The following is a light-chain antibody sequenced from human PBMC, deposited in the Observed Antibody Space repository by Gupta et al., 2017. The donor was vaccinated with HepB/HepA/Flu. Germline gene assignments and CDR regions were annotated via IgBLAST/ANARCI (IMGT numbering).Light chain of an antibody. CDR3: QSYDRSLDGVI. J-gene: IGLJ2*01. CDR2: DNN. Sequence: QSVLTQPPSVSGAPGQRVTISCTGSSSNIGAGYDVHWYQQFPGTVPKLLIYDNNHRPSGVPDRFSGSKSGTSASLAIAGLQAEDEADYYCQSYDRSLDGVIFGGGTQL. V-gene: IGLV1-40*01. CDR1: SSNIGAGYD.